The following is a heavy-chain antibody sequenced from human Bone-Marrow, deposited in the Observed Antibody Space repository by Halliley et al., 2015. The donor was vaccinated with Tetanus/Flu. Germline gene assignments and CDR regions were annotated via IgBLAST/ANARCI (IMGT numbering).Heavy chain of an antibody. V-gene: IGHV4-4*02. CDR3: ARSPYYYESSGSYFFDY. D-gene: IGHD3-22*01. J-gene: IGHJ4*02. CDR1: GDSISNSRW. Sequence: TLSLTCAVSGDSISNSRWWSWVRQPPGKGLEWIGDIHHSGTTNYNPSLKSRVTLSVDKSKKRFSLKLTSVTAADTAVYYCARSPYYYESSGSYFFDYWGQGTLVTVSS. CDR2: IHHSGTT.